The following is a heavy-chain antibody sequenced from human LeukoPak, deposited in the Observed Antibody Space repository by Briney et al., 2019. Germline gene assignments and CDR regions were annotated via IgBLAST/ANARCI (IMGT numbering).Heavy chain of an antibody. D-gene: IGHD6-6*01. J-gene: IGHJ4*02. CDR2: ISGSSNYI. Sequence: GGSLRLSCAASGFTFSDYTMNWVRLAPGKGLEWVSSISGSSNYIYYADSVKGRFTISRDNAKNTLYLQMNSLRAEDTAVYYCATDRSSIAARPHWGQGTLVTVSS. V-gene: IGHV3-21*01. CDR1: GFTFSDYT. CDR3: ATDRSSIAARPH.